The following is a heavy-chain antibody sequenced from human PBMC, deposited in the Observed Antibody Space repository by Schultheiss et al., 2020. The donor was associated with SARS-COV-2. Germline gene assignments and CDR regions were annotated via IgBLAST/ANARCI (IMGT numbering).Heavy chain of an antibody. V-gene: IGHV4-34*01. CDR1: GGSFGGYY. CDR2: INHSGST. D-gene: IGHD2-2*01. CDR3: ASRKVSVPAALPGFDY. Sequence: SQTLSLTCAVYGGSFGGYYWSWIRQPPGKGLEWIGEINHSGSTNYNPSLKSRVTISVDTSKNQFSLKLSSVTAADTAVYYCASRKVSVPAALPGFDYWGQGTLVTVSS. J-gene: IGHJ4*02.